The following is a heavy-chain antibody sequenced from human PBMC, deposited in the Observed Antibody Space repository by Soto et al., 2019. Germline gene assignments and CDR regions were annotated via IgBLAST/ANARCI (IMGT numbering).Heavy chain of an antibody. D-gene: IGHD6-19*01. Sequence: QVQLVESGGGLVKPGGSLRLSCAASGLTFSDYYMSWIRQAPGKGLEWVSYISSSGSSTYYVDSVKGRFTISSDNAKNSLYLQMNSLRAEDTAVYYCASHTGYSSGWAFDYWGQGTLVTISS. CDR3: ASHTGYSSGWAFDY. J-gene: IGHJ4*02. CDR2: ISSSGSST. V-gene: IGHV3-11*01. CDR1: GLTFSDYY.